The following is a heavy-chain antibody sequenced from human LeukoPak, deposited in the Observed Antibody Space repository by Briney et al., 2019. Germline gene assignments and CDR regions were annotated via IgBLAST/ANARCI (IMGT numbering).Heavy chain of an antibody. J-gene: IGHJ6*02. D-gene: IGHD3-9*01. Sequence: PGGSLRLSCAASGFTFSSYSMNWVRQAPGKGLEWVSSISSSSSYIYYADSVKGRFTISRDNAKNSLYLQMNSLRAEDTAVYYCARDCDYYDISTGYHDYYGMDVWGQGTTVTVSS. CDR2: ISSSSSYI. CDR3: ARDCDYYDISTGYHDYYGMDV. V-gene: IGHV3-21*01. CDR1: GFTFSSYS.